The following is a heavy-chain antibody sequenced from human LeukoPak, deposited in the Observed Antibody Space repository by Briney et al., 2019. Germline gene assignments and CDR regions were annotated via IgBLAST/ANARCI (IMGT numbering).Heavy chain of an antibody. CDR1: GFTFSDYY. Sequence: NPGGSLRLSCAASGFTFSDYYMSWIRQAPGKGLEWVSYISSSGSTIYYAEFVKGRFTISRDNAKNSLYLQMNSLRAEDTAVYYCAREVNSYNHFDYWGQGTLVTVSS. V-gene: IGHV3-11*01. CDR2: ISSSGSTI. CDR3: AREVNSYNHFDY. D-gene: IGHD5-18*01. J-gene: IGHJ4*02.